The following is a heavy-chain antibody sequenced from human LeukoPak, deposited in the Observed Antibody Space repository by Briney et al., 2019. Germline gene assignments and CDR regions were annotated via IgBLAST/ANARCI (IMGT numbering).Heavy chain of an antibody. CDR3: ARVEGDGLGSVYIQH. V-gene: IGHV1-46*01. Sequence: SVKVSCKASGYTFTSYYMHWVRQAPGQGLEWMGIINPSGGSTSYAQKFQGRVTMTRDTSTSTVYMELSSLRSEDTAVYYCARVEGDGLGSVYIQHWGQGTLVTVSS. CDR1: GYTFTSYY. J-gene: IGHJ1*01. D-gene: IGHD3-10*01. CDR2: INPSGGST.